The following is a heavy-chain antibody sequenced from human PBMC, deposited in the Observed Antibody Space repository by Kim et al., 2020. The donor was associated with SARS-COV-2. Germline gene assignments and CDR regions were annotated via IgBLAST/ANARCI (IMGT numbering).Heavy chain of an antibody. CDR1: GFTFGDYA. CDR2: IRSKAYGGTT. CDR3: TRGPDRITIFGVVIPYYYYGMDV. D-gene: IGHD3-3*01. J-gene: IGHJ6*02. V-gene: IGHV3-49*04. Sequence: GGSLRLSCTASGFTFGDYAMSWVRQAPGKGLEWVGFIRSKAYGGTTEYAASVKGRFTISRDDSKSIAYLQMNSLKTEDTAVYYCTRGPDRITIFGVVIPYYYYGMDVWGQGTTVTVSS.